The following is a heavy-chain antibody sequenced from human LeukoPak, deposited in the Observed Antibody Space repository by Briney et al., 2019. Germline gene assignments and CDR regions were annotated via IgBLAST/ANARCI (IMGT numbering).Heavy chain of an antibody. V-gene: IGHV3-15*01. CDR1: GFTFSSYW. CDR3: GGRRV. J-gene: IGHJ6*04. CDR2: LRSKSDAGTM. Sequence: GGSLRLSCAASGFTFSSYWMSWVRQAPGKGLEWVGRLRSKSDAGTMDYAAHLEGRFTISRDDSKNMVYLDMNSLKTEDTAVYYCGGRRVWGNGTVVTVSS. D-gene: IGHD3-16*01.